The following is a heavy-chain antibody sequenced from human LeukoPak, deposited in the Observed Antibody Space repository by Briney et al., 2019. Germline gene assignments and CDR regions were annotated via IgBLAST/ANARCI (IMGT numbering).Heavy chain of an antibody. D-gene: IGHD6-19*01. J-gene: IGHJ4*02. CDR2: IPASGGST. V-gene: IGHV3-23*01. Sequence: GGSLRLSCAASGFSFGSYALSWVRQAPGKGLEWVSSIPASGGSTYYADSVKGRFTISRDNSKNSLYLQMNSLRAEDTAVYYCAKESSGGWYFDYWGQGTLVTVSS. CDR1: GFSFGSYA. CDR3: AKESSGGWYFDY.